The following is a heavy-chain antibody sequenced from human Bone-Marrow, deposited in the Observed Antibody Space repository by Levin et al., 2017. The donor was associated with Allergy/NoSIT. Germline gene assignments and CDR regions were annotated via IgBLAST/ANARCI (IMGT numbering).Heavy chain of an antibody. CDR3: ATETLTCYYEDY. CDR1: GYTFTDYH. Sequence: ASVKVSCKTSGYTFTDYHLHWVRQAPGQGLEWMGWINPNSGGTTYGQAFQGRVTMTRDTSISTAYMELTSLNSDDTAVYYCATETLTCYYEDYRGQGTLVTVAS. D-gene: IGHD3-9*01. V-gene: IGHV1-2*02. CDR2: INPNSGGT. J-gene: IGHJ4*02.